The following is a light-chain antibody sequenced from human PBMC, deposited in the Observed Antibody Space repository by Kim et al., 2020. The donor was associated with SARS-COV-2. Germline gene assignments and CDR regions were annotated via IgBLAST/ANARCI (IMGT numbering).Light chain of an antibody. CDR2: DVS. CDR1: SSDVGGYNY. V-gene: IGLV2-14*03. J-gene: IGLJ1*01. CDR3: SSYTSSSTL. Sequence: QSALTQPASVSGSPGQSITISCTGTSSDVGGYNYVSWYQQHPGKAPKVMIFDVSNRPSGVSNRFSGSKSGNTASLTISGLQAEDEADYYCSSYTSSSTLFGTGTKVTVL.